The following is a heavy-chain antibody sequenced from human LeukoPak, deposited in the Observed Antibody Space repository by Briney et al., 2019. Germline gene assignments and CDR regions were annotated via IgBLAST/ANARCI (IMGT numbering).Heavy chain of an antibody. CDR1: GGSISTYW. J-gene: IGHJ4*02. Sequence: SETLSLTCTVSGGSISTYWWTWIRQPPGKGLEWLGYIHYSGNNNYNPSLKSRLTMSVDTSKNHFSLNLNSVTAADTAVYYCARGYFDWLSFDYWGQGVLVAVSS. D-gene: IGHD3-9*01. CDR3: ARGYFDWLSFDY. V-gene: IGHV4-59*01. CDR2: IHYSGNN.